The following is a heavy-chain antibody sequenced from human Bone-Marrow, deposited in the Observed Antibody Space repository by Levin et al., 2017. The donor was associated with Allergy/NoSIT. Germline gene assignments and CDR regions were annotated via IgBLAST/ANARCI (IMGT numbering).Heavy chain of an antibody. CDR1: GYNFNNYW. V-gene: IGHV5-51*01. CDR2: ISPGDSEI. CDR3: ARSVSDFYGMDV. Sequence: KVSCKGSGYNFNNYWIHWVRQMPGKGLEWMGIISPGDSEIAYSPSFQGQVTISADKSIGTAYLQWRSLKASDTAIYYCARSVSDFYGMDVWGQGTTVTVSS. J-gene: IGHJ6*02. D-gene: IGHD3-10*01.